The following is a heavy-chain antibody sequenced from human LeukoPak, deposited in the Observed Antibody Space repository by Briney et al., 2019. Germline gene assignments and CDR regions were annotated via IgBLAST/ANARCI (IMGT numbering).Heavy chain of an antibody. Sequence: RGSLRLSCAASGFTFSSYAMSWVRQAPKKGLEWVSVISASGGSTYYADSVKGRVTISRDNFKNTLYLQMNSLRVEDTAVYYCAKNYGSGSSVKYYYYMDVWGKGTTVTVSS. J-gene: IGHJ6*03. CDR1: GFTFSSYA. CDR3: AKNYGSGSSVKYYYYMDV. V-gene: IGHV3-23*01. CDR2: ISASGGST. D-gene: IGHD3-10*01.